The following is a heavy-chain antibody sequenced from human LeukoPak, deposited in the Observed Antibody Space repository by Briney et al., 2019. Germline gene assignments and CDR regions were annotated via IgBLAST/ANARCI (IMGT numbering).Heavy chain of an antibody. CDR1: GFTFSSYA. Sequence: PGGSLSLSCAASGFTFSSYAMGWVRQAPGKGLEWVSAISGSGGSTYYADSVKGRFTISRDNSKNTLYLQMNSLRAEDTAVYYCAKSVRAWHYAFDIWGQGTMVTVSS. CDR2: ISGSGGST. J-gene: IGHJ3*02. CDR3: AKSVRAWHYAFDI. D-gene: IGHD3-3*02. V-gene: IGHV3-23*01.